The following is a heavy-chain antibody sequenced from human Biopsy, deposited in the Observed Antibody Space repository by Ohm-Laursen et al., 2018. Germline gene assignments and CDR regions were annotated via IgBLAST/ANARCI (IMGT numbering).Heavy chain of an antibody. Sequence: GASVKVSCKASGYTFNTYDISWVRQAPGQGLEWMGWISPYNDKTSYPPKLQDRVTMTADTSTNTAHMELRSLRSDDTAVYYCARVFCTSTTCYGLLDNWGQGTVVTVSS. V-gene: IGHV1-18*01. CDR3: ARVFCTSTTCYGLLDN. CDR2: ISPYNDKT. J-gene: IGHJ4*02. CDR1: GYTFNTYD. D-gene: IGHD2/OR15-2a*01.